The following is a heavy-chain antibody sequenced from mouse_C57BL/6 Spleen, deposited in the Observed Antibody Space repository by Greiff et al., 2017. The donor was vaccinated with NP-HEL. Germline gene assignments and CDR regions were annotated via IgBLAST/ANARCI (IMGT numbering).Heavy chain of an antibody. CDR3: SQITTIESPAY. CDR2: ISYDGSN. D-gene: IGHD1-1*01. Sequence: EVQLQESGPGLVKPSQSLSLTCSVTGYSITSGYYWNWIRQFPGNHLEWMGYISYDGSNNSNPSLKNRISITRDTSKNQFFLTLNSVTTEDTATYYCSQITTIESPAYWGQGTLVTVSA. V-gene: IGHV3-6*01. CDR1: GYSITSGYY. J-gene: IGHJ3*01.